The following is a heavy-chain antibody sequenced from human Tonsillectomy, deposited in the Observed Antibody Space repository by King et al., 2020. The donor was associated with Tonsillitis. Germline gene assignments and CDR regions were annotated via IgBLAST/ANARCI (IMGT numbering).Heavy chain of an antibody. D-gene: IGHD3-22*01. J-gene: IGHJ6*02. V-gene: IGHV3-30*18. CDR1: GFTFNNYG. Sequence: VQLVESGGGVVQPGRSLRLSCAASGFTFNNYGMHWVRQAPGKGLEWVAVISYGGSSKYYADSVKGRFTISRDNSKNTLYLQMNSLRAEDTAVYYCAKVYYDSSDYYHPLTGGMAVWGQGTTVTVSS. CDR3: AKVYYDSSDYYHPLTGGMAV. CDR2: ISYGGSSK.